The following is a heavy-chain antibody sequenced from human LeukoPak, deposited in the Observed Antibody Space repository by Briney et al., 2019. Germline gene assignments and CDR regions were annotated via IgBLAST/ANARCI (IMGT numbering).Heavy chain of an antibody. J-gene: IGHJ4*02. CDR1: GFTFSSYG. Sequence: GGSLRLSCAASGFTFSSYGMHWVRQAPGKGLEWVAVISYDGSNKYYADSVKGRFTISRDNSKNTLYLQMNSLRAEDTAVYYCAKDRGYCSGGSCYYLGYWGQGTLVTVSS. V-gene: IGHV3-30*18. D-gene: IGHD2-15*01. CDR3: AKDRGYCSGGSCYYLGY. CDR2: ISYDGSNK.